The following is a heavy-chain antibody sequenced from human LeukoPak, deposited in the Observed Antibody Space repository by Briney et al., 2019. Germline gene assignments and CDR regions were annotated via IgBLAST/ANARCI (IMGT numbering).Heavy chain of an antibody. D-gene: IGHD3-10*01. CDR2: ISGSGGYK. CDR1: GFTFSSYT. CDR3: SREREVTMVRGVIGYYIDV. J-gene: IGHJ6*03. V-gene: IGHV3-21*04. Sequence: GGSLRLSCAASGFTFSSYTMNWVRQAPGKGLEWVSSISGSGGYKNYADSVKGRFTISRDNAKNSLYLQMNSLRAEDTAVYYCSREREVTMVRGVIGYYIDVCGKGTTVTISS.